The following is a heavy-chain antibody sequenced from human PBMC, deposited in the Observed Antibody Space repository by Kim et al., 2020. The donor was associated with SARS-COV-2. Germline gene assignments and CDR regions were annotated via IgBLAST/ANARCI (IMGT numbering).Heavy chain of an antibody. J-gene: IGHJ5*02. V-gene: IGHV3-74*01. D-gene: IGHD1-26*01. Sequence: GGSLRLSCAASGFTFSNYWMHWVRQAPGKGLVWVSRINTDGSGTNYADSVKGRFTISRDNAKNTVYLQMSSLRAEDTAVYYCARALSGISSNYAYSWFDPWGQGTLVTVSS. CDR1: GFTFSNYW. CDR2: INTDGSGT. CDR3: ARALSGISSNYAYSWFDP.